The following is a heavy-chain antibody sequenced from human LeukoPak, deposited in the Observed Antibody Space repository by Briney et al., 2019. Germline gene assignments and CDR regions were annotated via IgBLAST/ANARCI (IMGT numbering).Heavy chain of an antibody. D-gene: IGHD3-22*01. CDR3: AKDYYDSSGYLRFDY. CDR2: IRYDGSNK. V-gene: IGHV3-30*02. Sequence: PGGSLRLSCAASGFTFSSYGMHWVRQAPGKGLEWVAFIRYDGSNKYYADSVKGRFTISRDNSKDTLYLQMNSLRAEDTAVYYCAKDYYDSSGYLRFDYWGQGTLVTVSS. J-gene: IGHJ4*02. CDR1: GFTFSSYG.